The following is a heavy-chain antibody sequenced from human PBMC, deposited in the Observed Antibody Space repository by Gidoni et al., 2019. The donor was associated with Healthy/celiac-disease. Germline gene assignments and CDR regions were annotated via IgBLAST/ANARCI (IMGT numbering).Heavy chain of an antibody. CDR1: GFPFSIYA. V-gene: IGHV3-23*01. CDR3: AKDLYGSGSYSYYYGMDV. CDR2: IRGSGGST. D-gene: IGHD3-10*01. J-gene: IGHJ6*02. Sequence: EVQLLESGGGLVQPGGSLRLSCAASGFPFSIYARSWVRQAPGKGLEWVSAIRGSGGSTYYADSVKGRFTISRDNSKNTLYLQMNSLRAEDTAVYYCAKDLYGSGSYSYYYGMDVWGQGTTVTVSS.